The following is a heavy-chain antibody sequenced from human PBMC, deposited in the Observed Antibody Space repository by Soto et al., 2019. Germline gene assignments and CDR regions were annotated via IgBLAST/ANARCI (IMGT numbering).Heavy chain of an antibody. CDR2: IYHSGST. Sequence: SETLSLTCAVSGYSISSGYYWGWIRQPPGKGLEWIGSIYHSGSTYYNPSLKSRVTISVDTSKNQFSLKLSSVTAADTAVYYCARALYYDFWSGYYPLDPWGQGTLVTVYS. V-gene: IGHV4-38-2*01. D-gene: IGHD3-3*01. CDR3: ARALYYDFWSGYYPLDP. J-gene: IGHJ5*02. CDR1: GYSISSGYY.